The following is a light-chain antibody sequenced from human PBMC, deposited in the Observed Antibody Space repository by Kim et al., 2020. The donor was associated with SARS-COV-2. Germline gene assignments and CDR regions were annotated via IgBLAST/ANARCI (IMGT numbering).Light chain of an antibody. V-gene: IGLV3-1*01. J-gene: IGLJ1*01. CDR2: QDN. CDR1: KLGDKY. CDR3: QAWDTRSYV. Sequence: SYELTQPPSVSVSPGQTVTITCSGDKLGDKYAYWYQQKPGQSPLIVIYQDNERPSGIPERFSGSNSGDTATLTISGAQAMDAADYYCQAWDTRSYVFGTGTKVTVL.